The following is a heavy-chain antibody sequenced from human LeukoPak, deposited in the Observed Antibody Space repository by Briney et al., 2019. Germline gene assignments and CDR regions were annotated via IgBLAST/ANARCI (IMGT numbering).Heavy chain of an antibody. Sequence: PGGSLRLSCAASGFTFNTYGMSWVRQAPGKGLEWVSGISGSGGATYYADSVKGRFTISRDNSKNTLYLQMNSLRAEDTAVYYCAITAREYSYGAFDYWGQGTLVTVSS. J-gene: IGHJ4*02. CDR3: AITAREYSYGAFDY. V-gene: IGHV3-23*01. CDR2: ISGSGGAT. D-gene: IGHD5-18*01. CDR1: GFTFNTYG.